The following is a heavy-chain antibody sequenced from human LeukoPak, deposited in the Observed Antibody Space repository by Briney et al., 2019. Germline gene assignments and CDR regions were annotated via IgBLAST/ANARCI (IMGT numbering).Heavy chain of an antibody. J-gene: IGHJ4*02. CDR3: AKSSYDSSGYYHLPDY. V-gene: IGHV3-23*01. D-gene: IGHD3-22*01. Sequence: GGSLRLSCAGSGFTFNNYAMSWVRQAPGKGLEWVSAISGSGGSTYYADSVKGRFTISRDNSKNTLYLQMNSLRAEDTAVYYCAKSSYDSSGYYHLPDYWGQGTLVTVSS. CDR1: GFTFNNYA. CDR2: ISGSGGST.